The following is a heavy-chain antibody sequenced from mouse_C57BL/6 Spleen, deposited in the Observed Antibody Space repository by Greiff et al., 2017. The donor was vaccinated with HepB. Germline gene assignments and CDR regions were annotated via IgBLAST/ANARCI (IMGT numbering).Heavy chain of an antibody. Sequence: VQLQQSGAELVKPGASVKISCKASGYAFSSYWMNWVKQRPGKGLEWIGQIYPGDGDTNYNGKFKGKATLTADKSSSTAYMQLSSLTSEDSAVYFCARGGLRLAYYFDYWGQGTTLTVSS. CDR1: GYAFSSYW. CDR2: IYPGDGDT. V-gene: IGHV1-80*01. J-gene: IGHJ2*01. D-gene: IGHD2-4*01. CDR3: ARGGLRLAYYFDY.